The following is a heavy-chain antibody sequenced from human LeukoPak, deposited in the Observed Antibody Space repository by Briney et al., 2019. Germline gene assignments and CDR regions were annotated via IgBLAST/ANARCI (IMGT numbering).Heavy chain of an antibody. CDR3: ARGTKRRCSSASCFTDFDV. V-gene: IGHV3-74*01. Sequence: GGSLRLSCTASGFTFSSYWMHWVRQAPGKGLVWVSRINSEGSSTNYADSVKGRCTISRDNAKNTLYLEMNSLRAEDTAVYYCARGTKRRCSSASCFTDFDVWGRGTLVTVFS. CDR2: INSEGSST. J-gene: IGHJ2*01. D-gene: IGHD2-2*02. CDR1: GFTFSSYW.